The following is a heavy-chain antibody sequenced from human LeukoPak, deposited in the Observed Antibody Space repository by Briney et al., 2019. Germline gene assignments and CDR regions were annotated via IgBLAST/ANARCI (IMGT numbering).Heavy chain of an antibody. D-gene: IGHD3-3*01. CDR2: IYYSGST. CDR3: ARDFRSVSYYERRWGFDY. Sequence: SETLSLTCTVSGGSISSSSYYWGWIRQPPGKGLEWIGSIYYSGSTYYNPSLKSRVTISVDTSKNQFSLKLSSVTAADTAVCYCARDFRSVSYYERRWGFDYWGQGTLVTVSS. CDR1: GGSISSSSYY. J-gene: IGHJ4*02. V-gene: IGHV4-39*07.